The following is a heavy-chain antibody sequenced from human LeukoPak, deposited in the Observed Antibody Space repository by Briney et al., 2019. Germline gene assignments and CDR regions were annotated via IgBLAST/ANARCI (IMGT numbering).Heavy chain of an antibody. Sequence: GGSLRLSCAASGFSFNNYAMSWVRQAPGKGLEWVSAISTTGGSTYYADSVKGRFTVSRDNSKNTLSLQMDSLRVEDTALYYCAKDWATVVTPKGYYFDSWGQGTLVTVSS. CDR2: ISTTGGST. D-gene: IGHD4-23*01. J-gene: IGHJ4*02. CDR1: GFSFNNYA. V-gene: IGHV3-23*01. CDR3: AKDWATVVTPKGYYFDS.